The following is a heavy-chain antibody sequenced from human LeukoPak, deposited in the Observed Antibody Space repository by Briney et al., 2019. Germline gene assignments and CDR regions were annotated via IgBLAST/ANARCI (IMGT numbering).Heavy chain of an antibody. J-gene: IGHJ4*02. CDR1: GFTFSSYA. Sequence: GGSLRLSCAASGFTFSSYAMSWVRQAPGKGLEWVSAISGSGGSTYYAGSVKGRFTISRDNSKNTLYLQMNSLRAEDTAVYYCASGLARGYSRTWGDYWGQGTLVTASS. D-gene: IGHD5-18*01. V-gene: IGHV3-23*01. CDR2: ISGSGGST. CDR3: ASGLARGYSRTWGDY.